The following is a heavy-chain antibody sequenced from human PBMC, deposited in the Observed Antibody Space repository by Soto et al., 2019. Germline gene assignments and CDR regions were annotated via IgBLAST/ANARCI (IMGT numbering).Heavy chain of an antibody. CDR2: INPNSGGT. D-gene: IGHD5-12*01. CDR1: GYTFTGYY. V-gene: IGHV1-2*02. J-gene: IGHJ4*02. CDR3: ARAGLLDIVAHAPPAGDY. Sequence: GASVKVSCKASGYTFTGYYMHWVRQAPGQGLEWMGWINPNSGGTNYAQKFQGRVTMTRDTSISTAYMELSRLRSDDTAVYYCARAGLLDIVAHAPPAGDYWGQGTLVTVSS.